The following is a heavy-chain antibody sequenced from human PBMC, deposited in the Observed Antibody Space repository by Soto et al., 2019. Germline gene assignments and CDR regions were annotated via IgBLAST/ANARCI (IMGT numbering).Heavy chain of an antibody. CDR2: ICWDDGK. V-gene: IGHV2-5*02. J-gene: IGHJ4*02. D-gene: IGHD7-27*01. CDR1: GFSLSTSGVC. Sequence: QITLKESGPTLVKPTQTLTLTCTFSGFSLSTSGVCVGWFRKPPGKALEWLAIICWDDGKRYSPSLKSRLTITQDTSKKQVVLILTNMDPVDTATYFCAHRRQLGDFDSWGQGTLVTDSS. CDR3: AHRRQLGDFDS.